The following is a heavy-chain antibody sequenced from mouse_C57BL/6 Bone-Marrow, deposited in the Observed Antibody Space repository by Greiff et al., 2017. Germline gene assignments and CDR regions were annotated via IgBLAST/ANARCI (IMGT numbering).Heavy chain of an antibody. CDR2: ISNGGGST. V-gene: IGHV5-12*01. J-gene: IGHJ3*01. CDR3: ARPGRLTWFAY. Sequence: EVKVVESGGGLVQPGGSLKLSCAASGFTFSDYYMYWVRQTPEKRLEWVAYISNGGGSTYYPDTVKGRFTISRDNDKNTLYLQMSRLKSEDTAMYYCARPGRLTWFAYWGQGTLVTVSA. D-gene: IGHD2-4*01. CDR1: GFTFSDYY.